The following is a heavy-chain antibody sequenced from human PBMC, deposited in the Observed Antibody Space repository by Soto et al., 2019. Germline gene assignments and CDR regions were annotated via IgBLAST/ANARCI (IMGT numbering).Heavy chain of an antibody. CDR3: TTGGVLVEGDAY. CDR2: IKGNTDGGTT. J-gene: IGHJ4*02. D-gene: IGHD2-8*02. CDR1: GFSFNKAS. V-gene: IGHV3-15*07. Sequence: EVQLVESGGGLVKPGGSLRLSCAASGFSFNKASMNWVRQAPGKGLEWVGRIKGNTDGGTTAYAAPVKGRFTISRDDSKNTVFLQISSPKTEDTAVYYCTTGGVLVEGDAYWGQGTLVIVSA.